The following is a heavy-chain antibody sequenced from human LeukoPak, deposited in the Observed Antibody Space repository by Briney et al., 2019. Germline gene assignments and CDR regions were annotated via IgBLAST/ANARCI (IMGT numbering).Heavy chain of an antibody. CDR1: GGSISNKY. V-gene: IGHV4-59*01. CDR3: ARDPNDCSSTSCYFQGFDY. J-gene: IGHJ4*02. CDR2: IYYSGST. D-gene: IGHD2-2*01. Sequence: RSSETLSLTCTVSGGSISNKYWSWIRQPPGKGLEWIGYIYYSGSTNYNPSLKSRVTISVDTSKNQFSLKLSSVTAADTAVYYCARDPNDCSSTSCYFQGFDYWGQGTLVTVSS.